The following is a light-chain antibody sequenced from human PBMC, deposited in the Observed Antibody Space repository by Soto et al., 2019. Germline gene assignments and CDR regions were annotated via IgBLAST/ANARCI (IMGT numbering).Light chain of an antibody. Sequence: QSALTQPPSASGSPGQSVTISCTGTSSDVGGYTYVSWYQQHPGKAPKLIIYEVSSRPSGVPDRFSGSKSGNTASLTVSGLQAEDEADYYCCSYAGSNNLVFGAGTKLT. V-gene: IGLV2-8*01. CDR2: EVS. CDR3: CSYAGSNNLV. CDR1: SSDVGGYTY. J-gene: IGLJ2*01.